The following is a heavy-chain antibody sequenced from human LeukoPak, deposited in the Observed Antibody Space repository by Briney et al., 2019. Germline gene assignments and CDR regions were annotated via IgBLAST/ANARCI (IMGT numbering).Heavy chain of an antibody. Sequence: GGSLRLSCAASGFTFSSYAMHWVRQAPGKGLEWVAVISYDGSNKYYADSVKGRFTISRDNSKNTLYLQMNSLRAEDTAVYYCASQYYYDSSGFYYYYGMDVWGQGTTVTVSS. V-gene: IGHV3-30-3*01. CDR3: ASQYYYDSSGFYYYYGMDV. J-gene: IGHJ6*02. CDR2: ISYDGSNK. CDR1: GFTFSSYA. D-gene: IGHD3-22*01.